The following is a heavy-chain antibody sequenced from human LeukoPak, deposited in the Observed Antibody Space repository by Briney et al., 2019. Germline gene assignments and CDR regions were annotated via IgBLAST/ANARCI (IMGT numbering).Heavy chain of an antibody. CDR2: ISYDGSNK. CDR3: ARQGQQYYGSGSYYYYFDY. Sequence: PGGSLRLSCAASGFTFSSYGMHWVRQAPGKGLEWVAVISYDGSNKYYADSVKGRFTISRDNSKNTLYLQMNSLRAEDTAVYYCARQGQQYYGSGSYYYYFDYWGQGTLVTVSS. J-gene: IGHJ4*02. D-gene: IGHD3-10*01. V-gene: IGHV3-30*03. CDR1: GFTFSSYG.